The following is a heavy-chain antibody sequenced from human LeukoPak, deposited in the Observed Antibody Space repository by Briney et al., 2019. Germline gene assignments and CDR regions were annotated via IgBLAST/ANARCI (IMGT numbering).Heavy chain of an antibody. CDR2: INHSGST. V-gene: IGHV4-34*01. D-gene: IGHD6-13*01. CDR3: ASSGGAAAYY. J-gene: IGHJ4*02. CDR1: GGSFSGYY. Sequence: SETLSLTCAVYGGSFSGYYWSWIRQPPGKGLEWIGEINHSGSTNYNPSLKSRVTISVDTSKNQFSLKLSSVTAADTAVYYCASSGGAAAYYWGQGTLVTVSS.